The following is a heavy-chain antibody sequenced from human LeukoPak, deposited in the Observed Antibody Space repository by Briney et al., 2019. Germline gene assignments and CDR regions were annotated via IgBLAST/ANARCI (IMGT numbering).Heavy chain of an antibody. D-gene: IGHD6-19*01. CDR2: ISSNGGST. Sequence: GGSLRLSCAASGFTFSKYAMHWVRQAPGKGLEYVSTISSNGGSTFHANSVRGRFTISRDNSKNTLYLQMDSLRNEDMALYYCAREVSFGSDWYSDYWGQGTLVTVSS. J-gene: IGHJ4*02. V-gene: IGHV3-64*01. CDR3: AREVSFGSDWYSDY. CDR1: GFTFSKYA.